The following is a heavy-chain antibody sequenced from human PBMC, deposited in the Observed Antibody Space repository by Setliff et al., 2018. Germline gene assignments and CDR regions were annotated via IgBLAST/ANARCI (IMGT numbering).Heavy chain of an antibody. CDR3: ARGLSSSWYLYYYGMDV. D-gene: IGHD6-13*01. J-gene: IGHJ6*02. CDR2: IYHSGST. V-gene: IGHV4-38-2*01. Sequence: PSETLSLTCAVSGYSISSGYYWGWIRQPPGKGLEWIGSIYHSGSTYYNPSLKSRVTISVDTSKSQFSLKLSSVTAADTAVYYCARGLSSSWYLYYYGMDVWGQGTTVTVSS. CDR1: GYSISSGYY.